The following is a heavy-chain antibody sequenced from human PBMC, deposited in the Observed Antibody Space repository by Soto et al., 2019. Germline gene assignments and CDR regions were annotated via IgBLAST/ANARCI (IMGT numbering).Heavy chain of an antibody. J-gene: IGHJ3*02. CDR3: ARSEQWLVSAFDI. CDR1: GFTFSSYG. Sequence: PGGSLRLSCAAAGFTFSSYGMHWVRRAPGKGLEWVAYICCDRSNIYYADSVKGRFIISRDNAKNSLYLQMNRLRAEDTAVYYCARSEQWLVSAFDIWGQGTMVTVSS. D-gene: IGHD6-19*01. V-gene: IGHV3-33*01. CDR2: ICCDRSNI.